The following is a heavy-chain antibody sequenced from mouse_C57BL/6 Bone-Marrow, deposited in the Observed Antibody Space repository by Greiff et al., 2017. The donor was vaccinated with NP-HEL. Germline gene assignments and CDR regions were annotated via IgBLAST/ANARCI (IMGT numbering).Heavy chain of an antibody. Sequence: VKVVESGAELVRPGASVTLSCKASGYTFTDYEMHWVKQTPVHGLEWIGAIDPETGGTAYNQKFKGKAILTADKSSSTAYMELRSLTSEDSAVYYCTRCYYGSSYGWYFDVWGTGTTVTVSS. J-gene: IGHJ1*03. CDR1: GYTFTDYE. D-gene: IGHD1-1*01. V-gene: IGHV1-15*01. CDR2: IDPETGGT. CDR3: TRCYYGSSYGWYFDV.